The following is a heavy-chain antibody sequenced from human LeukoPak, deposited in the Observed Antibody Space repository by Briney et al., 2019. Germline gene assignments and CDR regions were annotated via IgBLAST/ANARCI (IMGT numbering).Heavy chain of an antibody. CDR2: INPYGGDT. CDR3: AREGRGSGHWAGFDF. J-gene: IGHJ4*02. CDR1: GYTFSDHY. V-gene: IGHV1-2*02. Sequence: ASVKVSCKTSGYTFSDHYVQWLRQAPGQGVEWMGWINPYGGDTSSARKFQGRVTMTKDTSITTAYLELTGLTSDDTAIYYCAREGRGSGHWAGFDFWGQGALVTVSS. D-gene: IGHD7-27*01.